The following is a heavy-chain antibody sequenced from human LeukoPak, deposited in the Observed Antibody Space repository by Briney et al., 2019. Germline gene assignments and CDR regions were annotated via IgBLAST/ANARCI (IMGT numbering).Heavy chain of an antibody. CDR1: GFTFSSYW. V-gene: IGHV3-7*03. CDR3: AREKTTGPYYFDY. D-gene: IGHD1-1*01. CDR2: MRFDGTEM. J-gene: IGHJ4*02. Sequence: GGSLRLSCAASGFTFSSYWMSWVRQAPGKGLEWVANMRFDGTEMYYVDSVKGRFSISRDNAKNSVSLQMNSLRVEDTAVYYCAREKTTGPYYFDYWGQGILVTVSS.